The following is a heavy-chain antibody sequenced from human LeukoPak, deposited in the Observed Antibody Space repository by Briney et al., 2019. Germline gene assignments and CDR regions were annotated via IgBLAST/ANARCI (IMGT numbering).Heavy chain of an antibody. D-gene: IGHD2-2*02. J-gene: IGHJ6*02. CDR3: ARAYPYYYYAMDA. Sequence: PGGSLRLSCAASGFTFSSYSMNWVRQAPGKGLEWVSSISSNTKYIYYADSVKGRFTISRDNAKNSLYLQMNSLRAEDTAIYYCARAYPYYYYAMDAWGQGTTVTVSS. CDR1: GFTFSSYS. V-gene: IGHV3-21*01. CDR2: ISSNTKYI.